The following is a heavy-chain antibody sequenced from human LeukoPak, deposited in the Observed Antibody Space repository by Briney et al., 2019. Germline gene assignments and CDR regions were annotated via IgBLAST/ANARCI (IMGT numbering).Heavy chain of an antibody. CDR2: ISWNSGSI. CDR1: GFTFDDYA. D-gene: IGHD3-3*01. CDR3: AKDMSGPFYMDV. Sequence: PGRSLRLSCAASGFTFDDYAMHWVRQAPGKGLEWVSGISWNSGSIGYADSVKGRFTISRDNAKNSLYLQMNSLRAEDTALYYCAKDMSGPFYMDVWGQGTTVTVSS. V-gene: IGHV3-9*01. J-gene: IGHJ6*03.